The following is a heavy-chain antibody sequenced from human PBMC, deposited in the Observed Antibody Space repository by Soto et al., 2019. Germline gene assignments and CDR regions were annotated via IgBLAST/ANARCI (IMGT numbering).Heavy chain of an antibody. CDR2: IVVGSGNT. CDR1: GFTFTSSA. V-gene: IGHV1-58*02. Sequence: GPQVKVSCKASGFTFTSSAMQWVRQARGQRLEWIGWIVVGSGNTNYAQKFQERVTITRDMSTSTAYMELSSLRSEDTAVYYCAADLYDSSGYWPDAFDIWGQGTMVTVSS. D-gene: IGHD3-22*01. CDR3: AADLYDSSGYWPDAFDI. J-gene: IGHJ3*02.